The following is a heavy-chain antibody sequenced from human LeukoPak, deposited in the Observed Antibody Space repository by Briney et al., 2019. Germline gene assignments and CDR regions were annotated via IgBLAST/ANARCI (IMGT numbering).Heavy chain of an antibody. Sequence: PGGSLRLSCAASGFTFSSYGMHWVRQAPGKGLELVAFIRYDGSNKYYADSVKGRFTISRDNSKNTLYLQMNSLRAEDTAVYYCAKDPRYSSSWSYFDYWGQGTLVTVSS. CDR2: IRYDGSNK. J-gene: IGHJ4*02. CDR1: GFTFSSYG. D-gene: IGHD6-13*01. V-gene: IGHV3-30*02. CDR3: AKDPRYSSSWSYFDY.